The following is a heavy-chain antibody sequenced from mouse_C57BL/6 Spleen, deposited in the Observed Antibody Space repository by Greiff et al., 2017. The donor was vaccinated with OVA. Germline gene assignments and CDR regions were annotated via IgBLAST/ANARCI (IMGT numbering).Heavy chain of an antibody. CDR3: ASGNGNYAWFAY. J-gene: IGHJ3*01. CDR1: GYSITSGYY. D-gene: IGHD2-1*01. V-gene: IGHV3-6*01. CDR2: ISYDGSN. Sequence: EVHLVESGPGLVKPSQSLSLTCSVTGYSITSGYYWNWIRQFPGNKLEWMGYISYDGSNNYNPSLKNRISITRDTSKNQFFLKLNSVTTEDTATYYCASGNGNYAWFAYWGQGTLVTVSA.